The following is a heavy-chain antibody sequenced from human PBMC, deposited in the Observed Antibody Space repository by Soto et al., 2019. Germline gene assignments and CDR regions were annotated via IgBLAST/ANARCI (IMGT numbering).Heavy chain of an antibody. V-gene: IGHV3-33*01. CDR2: IWYDGSKK. D-gene: IGHD3-10*01. Sequence: QVQLVESGGGVVQPGRSLSLSCAASGFTFSSYGIHWVRQAPGKGLEWVAVIWYDGSKKYYADSVKGRFTISRDNSKNTLYLQINSLRAEDTAVYYCAREVLVRGIKYHGMDVWGQGTTVTVSS. J-gene: IGHJ6*02. CDR1: GFTFSSYG. CDR3: AREVLVRGIKYHGMDV.